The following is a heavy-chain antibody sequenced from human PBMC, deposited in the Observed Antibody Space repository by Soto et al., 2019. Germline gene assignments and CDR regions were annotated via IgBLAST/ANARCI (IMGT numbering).Heavy chain of an antibody. V-gene: IGHV4-30-2*01. CDR2: IYHSGST. CDR3: ARAEATYDFWSGYPQLGGMDV. J-gene: IGHJ6*02. Sequence: SETLSLTCAVSGGSISSGGYSWSWIRQPPGKGLEWIGYIYHSGSTCYNPSLKSRVTISVDRSKNQFSLKLSSVTAADTAVYYCARAEATYDFWSGYPQLGGMDVWGQGTTVTVSS. D-gene: IGHD3-3*01. CDR1: GGSISSGGYS.